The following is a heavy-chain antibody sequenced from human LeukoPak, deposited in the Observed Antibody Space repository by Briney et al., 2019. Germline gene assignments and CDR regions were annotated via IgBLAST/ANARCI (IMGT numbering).Heavy chain of an antibody. CDR1: GFTFSSYA. J-gene: IGHJ4*02. CDR3: ARDGSDCRGGTCDRGPYDY. V-gene: IGHV3-64*01. CDR2: ITNNGGST. Sequence: GGSLRLSCPASGFTFSSYAMHWVRQAPGKGLEYVSAITNNGGSTYYGNSVKGRFTISRDNSKNTLYLQMGSLRADDMAVYYCARDGSDCRGGTCDRGPYDYWGQGTLVTVSS. D-gene: IGHD2-15*01.